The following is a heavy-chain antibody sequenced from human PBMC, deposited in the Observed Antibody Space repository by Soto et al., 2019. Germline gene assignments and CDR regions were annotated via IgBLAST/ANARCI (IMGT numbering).Heavy chain of an antibody. D-gene: IGHD2-2*01. CDR3: ARDQGYFSSIICYHHGYFFSYYYYGMDV. J-gene: IGHJ6*02. CDR1: GYTFTSYA. Sequence: ASVKVSCKASGYTFTSYAMHWVRQAPGQRLEWMGWINAGNGNTKYSQKFQGRVTITRDTSASTAYMELSSLRSEDTAVYYCARDQGYFSSIICYHHGYFFSYYYYGMDVWGQGTTVTVSS. V-gene: IGHV1-3*01. CDR2: INAGNGNT.